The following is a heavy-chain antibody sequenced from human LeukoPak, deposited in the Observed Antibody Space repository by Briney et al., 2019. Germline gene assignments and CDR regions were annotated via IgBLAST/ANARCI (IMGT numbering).Heavy chain of an antibody. CDR2: IYYSGST. J-gene: IGHJ4*02. Sequence: SQTLSLTCTVSGGSISSGDYYWGWIRQPPGKGLEWIGYIYYSGSTYYNPSLKSRVTISVDTSKNQFSLKLSSVTAADTAVYYCARTTMKVPLFDYWGQGTLVTVSS. CDR3: ARTTMKVPLFDY. CDR1: GGSISSGDYY. V-gene: IGHV4-30-4*08. D-gene: IGHD3-22*01.